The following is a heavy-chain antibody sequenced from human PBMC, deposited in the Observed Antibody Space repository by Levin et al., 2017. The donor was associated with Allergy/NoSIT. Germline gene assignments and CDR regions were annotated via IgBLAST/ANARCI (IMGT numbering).Heavy chain of an antibody. CDR2: IRSKIHGGTP. CDR1: GFTFGDYG. Sequence: PGESLKISCTASGFTFGDYGMSWFRQAPGKGLEWVGFIRSKIHGGTPEYAASVKGRFTISRDDSKSIAYLQMSSLKTEDTAMYYCTVGDGSGTHFNEGLDYWGQGTLVTVSS. D-gene: IGHD3-10*01. CDR3: TVGDGSGTHFNEGLDY. J-gene: IGHJ4*02. V-gene: IGHV3-49*03.